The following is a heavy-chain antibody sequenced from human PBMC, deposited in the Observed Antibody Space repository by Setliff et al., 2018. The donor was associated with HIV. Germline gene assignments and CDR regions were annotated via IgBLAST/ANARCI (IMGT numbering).Heavy chain of an antibody. CDR3: ARDGGSSGWYFVLGYSDY. CDR2: IHNSGTT. V-gene: IGHV4-30-4*08. D-gene: IGHD6-19*01. J-gene: IGHJ4*02. Sequence: LSLTCTVSDASITADTFYWNWLRQPPGKGPEWIGYIHNSGTTHYNPAFESRLIISLDMSNNRFSLNLASVTAADTAMYYCARDGGSSGWYFVLGYSDYWGPGTLVTVSS. CDR1: DASITADTFY.